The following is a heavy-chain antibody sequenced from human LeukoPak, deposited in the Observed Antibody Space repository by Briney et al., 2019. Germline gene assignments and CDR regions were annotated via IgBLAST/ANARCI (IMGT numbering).Heavy chain of an antibody. J-gene: IGHJ4*02. D-gene: IGHD6-19*01. CDR3: ARHVGGAVAAYCFDY. CDR1: GGSISSYY. V-gene: IGHV4-59*08. Sequence: PSETLSLTCTVSGGSISSYYWSWIRQPPGKGLEWIGYIYYSGSTNYNPSLKSRVTISVDTSKNQFSLKLSSVTAADTAVYYCARHVGGAVAAYCFDYWGQGTLVTVSS. CDR2: IYYSGST.